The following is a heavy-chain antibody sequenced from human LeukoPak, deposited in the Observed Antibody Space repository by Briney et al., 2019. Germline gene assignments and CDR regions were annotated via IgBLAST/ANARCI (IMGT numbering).Heavy chain of an antibody. CDR1: SGSFSGYY. J-gene: IGHJ4*02. CDR2: INDSGSV. CDR3: ARRLVDSGASQVSDD. D-gene: IGHD2-15*01. Sequence: SETLSLTCAVYSGSFSGYYWSWIRQPPGKGLEWIGEINDSGSVNCNPSLKNRVTLSVDTSKDQFSLRLSSVAAADTAVYYCARRLVDSGASQVSDDWGQGTLVTVSS. V-gene: IGHV4-34*01.